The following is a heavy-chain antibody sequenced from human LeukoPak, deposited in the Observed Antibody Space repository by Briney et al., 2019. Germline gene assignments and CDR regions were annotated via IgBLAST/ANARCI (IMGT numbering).Heavy chain of an antibody. V-gene: IGHV4-39*01. D-gene: IGHD5-24*01. CDR1: GGSISRSSYY. CDR2: IAYSGRT. Sequence: PSETLSLTCGVSGGSISRSSYYWGWLRQPPGKGLEWIGSIAYSGRTYYNPSHKSPVTISVDTSKKQVSLKVTSVTAADTALFNQARQYEMRYGMDVWGQGTTVTVSS. J-gene: IGHJ6*02. CDR3: ARQYEMRYGMDV.